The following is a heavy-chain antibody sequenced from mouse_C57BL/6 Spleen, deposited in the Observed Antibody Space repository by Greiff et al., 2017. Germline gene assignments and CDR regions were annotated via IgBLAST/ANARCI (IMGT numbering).Heavy chain of an antibody. V-gene: IGHV6-3*01. CDR3: TLYYYGSSLYAMDY. Sequence: DVKLVESGGGLVQPGGSMKLSCVASGFTFSNYWMNWVRQSPEKGLEWVAQIRLKSDNYATHYAESVKGRFTISRDDSKSSVYLQMNNLRAEDTGIYYCTLYYYGSSLYAMDYWGQGTSVTVSS. J-gene: IGHJ4*01. CDR2: IRLKSDNYAT. D-gene: IGHD1-1*01. CDR1: GFTFSNYW.